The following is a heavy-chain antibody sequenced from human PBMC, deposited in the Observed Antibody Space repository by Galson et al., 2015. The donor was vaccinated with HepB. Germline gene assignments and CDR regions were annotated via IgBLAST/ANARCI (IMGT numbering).Heavy chain of an antibody. CDR3: ARDRKSYGYFFDY. J-gene: IGHJ4*02. CDR1: GFTFSSYA. D-gene: IGHD5-18*01. Sequence: SLRLSCAASGFTFSSYAMHWVRQAPGKGLEWVAVISYDGSNKYYADSVKSRFTISRDNSKNTLYLQMNSLRAEDTAVYYCARDRKSYGYFFDYWGQGTLVTVSS. V-gene: IGHV3-30-3*01. CDR2: ISYDGSNK.